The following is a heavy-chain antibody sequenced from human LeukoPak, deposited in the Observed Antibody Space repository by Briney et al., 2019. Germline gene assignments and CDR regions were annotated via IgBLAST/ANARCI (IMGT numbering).Heavy chain of an antibody. D-gene: IGHD5-18*01. CDR1: GFTFSSYA. Sequence: PGGSLRLSCAASGFTFSSYAMSWVRQAPGKGLEWVSAISGSGGSTYYADSVKGRFTISRDNSKNTLYLQMNSLRAEDTAVYYCAKPPSVLKNTAMVTGHGYWGQGTLVTVSS. V-gene: IGHV3-23*01. J-gene: IGHJ4*02. CDR3: AKPPSVLKNTAMVTGHGY. CDR2: ISGSGGST.